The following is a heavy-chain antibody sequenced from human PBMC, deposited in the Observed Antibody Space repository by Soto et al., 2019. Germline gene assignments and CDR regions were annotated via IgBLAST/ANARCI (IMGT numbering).Heavy chain of an antibody. J-gene: IGHJ6*02. CDR1: GGSFSGDY. D-gene: IGHD2-15*01. CDR3: ARGLRIPYYGMDV. CDR2: LNDSGST. V-gene: IGHV4-34*01. Sequence: SETLSLTCAVYGGSFSGDYCSWIRQPPGKGLEWIGELNDSGSTNYNASLKSRVTISVDTSKNQFSLKLSSVTAADTAVYYCARGLRIPYYGMDVWGQGTTVTVSS.